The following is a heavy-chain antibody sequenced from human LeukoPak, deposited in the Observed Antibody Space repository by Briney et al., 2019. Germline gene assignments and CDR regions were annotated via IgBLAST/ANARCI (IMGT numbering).Heavy chain of an antibody. CDR3: VDFATTVTTADY. CDR2: ISAYNGNT. CDR1: GYTFTSYG. V-gene: IGHV1-18*01. J-gene: IGHJ4*02. D-gene: IGHD4-11*01. Sequence: ASVKVSCKASGYTFTSYGISWVRQAPGQGLEWMGWISAYNGNTNYAQKLQGRVTMTTDSSTSTAYRERGRLGSQHTAVDYIVDFATTVTTADYWGQGTLVTVSS.